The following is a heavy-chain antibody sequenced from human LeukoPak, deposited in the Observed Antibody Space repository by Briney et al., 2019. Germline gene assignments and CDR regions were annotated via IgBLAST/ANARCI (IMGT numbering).Heavy chain of an antibody. Sequence: SQTLSLTCTVSGGSISSGDYYWSWIRQPPGKGLEWIGYIYYSGSSYYNPSLKSRVTISVDTSKHQFSLKLSSVTAADTAVYYCAREIVVVTADAFDIWGQGTMVTVSS. D-gene: IGHD2-21*02. V-gene: IGHV4-30-4*01. J-gene: IGHJ3*02. CDR1: GGSISSGDYY. CDR3: AREIVVVTADAFDI. CDR2: IYYSGSS.